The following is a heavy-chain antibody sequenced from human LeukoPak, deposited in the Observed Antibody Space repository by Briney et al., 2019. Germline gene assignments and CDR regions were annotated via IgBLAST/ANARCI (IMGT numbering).Heavy chain of an antibody. CDR2: IYYSGST. J-gene: IGHJ4*01. CDR1: GGSISSSSYY. Sequence: PSETLSLTCTVSGGSISSSSYYWGWIRQPPGKGLEWIGSIYYSGSTYYNPSLKSRVTISVDTSKNQFSLKLSSVTAADTAVYYCARGARYCSSTSCYFVYWGHGTLVTVSS. V-gene: IGHV4-39*01. D-gene: IGHD2-2*01. CDR3: ARGARYCSSTSCYFVY.